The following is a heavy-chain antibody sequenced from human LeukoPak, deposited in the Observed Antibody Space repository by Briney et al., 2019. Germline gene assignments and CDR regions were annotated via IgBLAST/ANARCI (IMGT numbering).Heavy chain of an antibody. CDR1: GFTFSSYA. CDR3: AKDDDYVWGSYRFSA. D-gene: IGHD3-16*02. CDR2: ISGSGGST. J-gene: IGHJ5*02. V-gene: IGHV3-23*01. Sequence: PGGSLRLSCAASGFTFSSYAMSWVRQAPGKGLEWVSAISGSGGSTYYADSVKGRFTISRDISKNTLYLQMNSLRAEDTAVYYCAKDDDYVWGSYRFSAWGQGTLVTVSS.